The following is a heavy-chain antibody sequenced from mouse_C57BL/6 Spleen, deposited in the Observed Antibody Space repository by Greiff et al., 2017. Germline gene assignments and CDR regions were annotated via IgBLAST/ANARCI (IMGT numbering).Heavy chain of an antibody. CDR3: ARRDGNYYFDY. J-gene: IGHJ2*01. Sequence: EVKLMESGAELVKPGASVKLSCTASGFNIKDYSMHWVKQRTEQGLEWIGRIDPEDGETKYAPKFQGKATITANTSSNTAYLQLSSLTAEDTAVYYCARRDGNYYFDYWGQGTTLTVSS. D-gene: IGHD2-1*01. CDR2: IDPEDGET. CDR1: GFNIKDYS. V-gene: IGHV14-2*01.